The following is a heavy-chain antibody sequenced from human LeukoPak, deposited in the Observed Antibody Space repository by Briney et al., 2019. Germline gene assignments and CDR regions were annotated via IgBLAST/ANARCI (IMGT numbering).Heavy chain of an antibody. J-gene: IGHJ4*02. V-gene: IGHV3-23*01. Sequence: GGSLRLSCAVCGLTFSRYAMSWVRQAPGKGLEWVSAISESGSGTYYADSVKGRFTISRDNSKDTLSLQMNSLRAEDTAVYYCAKDIAQGYTFGSIEQDYWGQGTLVTVSS. CDR1: GLTFSRYA. CDR3: AKDIAQGYTFGSIEQDY. CDR2: ISESGSGT. D-gene: IGHD5-18*01.